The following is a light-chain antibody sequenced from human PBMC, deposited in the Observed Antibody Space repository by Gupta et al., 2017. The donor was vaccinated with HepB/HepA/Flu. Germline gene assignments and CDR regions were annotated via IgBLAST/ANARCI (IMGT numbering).Light chain of an antibody. CDR2: DDT. CDR3: QVWSTSGGV. J-gene: IGLJ1*01. V-gene: IGLV3-21*03. CDR1: NIRTKS. Sequence: SSLLPQSPSVSVAPGTTARITCGGNNIRTKSVHWYQKKPGQAPVLVGYDDTGRPSGIPERFSGSNSGNTATLTISRVEAGDEADYYCQVWSTSGGVFGTGTKVTVL.